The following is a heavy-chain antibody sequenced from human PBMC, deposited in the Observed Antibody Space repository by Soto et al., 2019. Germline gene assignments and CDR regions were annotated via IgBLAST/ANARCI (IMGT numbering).Heavy chain of an antibody. J-gene: IGHJ4*02. CDR1: GSTFSNFA. Sequence: PGGSLRPSCAASGSTFSNFAMHWVRQAPGKGLEWVAVISYDGNDKYHADSVKGRFTVSRDNSKNTLYVQMNSLRPEDTAIYYCARDGTTTVLAGFDYWGQGALVTVSS. CDR3: ARDGTTTVLAGFDY. D-gene: IGHD2-2*01. V-gene: IGHV3-30-3*01. CDR2: ISYDGNDK.